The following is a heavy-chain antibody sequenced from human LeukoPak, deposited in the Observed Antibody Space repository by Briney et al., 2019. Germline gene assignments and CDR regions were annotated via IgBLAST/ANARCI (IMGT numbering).Heavy chain of an antibody. CDR3: AELGITMIGGV. V-gene: IGHV3-48*04. CDR1: GFTLTTYT. J-gene: IGHJ6*04. CDR2: ISSSGSTI. Sequence: GGSLRLSCAASGFTLTTYTINWVRQAPGKGLEWVSYISSSGSTIYYADSVKGRFTISRDNAKNSLYLQMDSLRAEDTAVYYCAELGITMIGGVWGKGTTVTISS. D-gene: IGHD3-10*02.